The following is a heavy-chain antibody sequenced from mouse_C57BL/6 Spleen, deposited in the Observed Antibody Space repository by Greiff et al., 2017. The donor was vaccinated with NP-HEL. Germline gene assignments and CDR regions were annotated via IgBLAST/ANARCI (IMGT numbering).Heavy chain of an antibody. CDR3: ARFYYGSSFFDY. D-gene: IGHD1-1*01. Sequence: VQLQQSGPELVKISCKASGYSFTGYYMNWVQQSPEKSLEWIGEINPSTGGTTYNQKFKAKATLTVDKSSSTAYMQLKSLTSEDSAVYYCARFYYGSSFFDYWGQGTTLTVSS. J-gene: IGHJ2*01. CDR1: GYSFTGYY. CDR2: INPSTGGT. V-gene: IGHV1-42*01.